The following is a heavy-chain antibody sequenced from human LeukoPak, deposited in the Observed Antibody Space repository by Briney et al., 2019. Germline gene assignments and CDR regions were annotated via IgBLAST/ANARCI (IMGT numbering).Heavy chain of an antibody. Sequence: GGSLRLSCAASGFTFSDYYMSWIRQAPGKGLEWVSYISSSGSTIYYADSVNGRFTISRDNAKNSLYLQMNSLRAEDTAVYYCARDRARYCSSTSCYVSDYWGQGTLVTVSS. CDR2: ISSSGSTI. CDR1: GFTFSDYY. J-gene: IGHJ4*02. D-gene: IGHD2-2*01. CDR3: ARDRARYCSSTSCYVSDY. V-gene: IGHV3-11*01.